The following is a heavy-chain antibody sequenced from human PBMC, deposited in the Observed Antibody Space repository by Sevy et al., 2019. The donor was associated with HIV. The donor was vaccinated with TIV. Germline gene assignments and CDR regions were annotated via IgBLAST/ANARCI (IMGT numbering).Heavy chain of an antibody. CDR2: IYPGDPNP. J-gene: IGHJ6*02. CDR1: GYSFSHYW. CDR3: ARLNGFEPYSYYAMDV. V-gene: IGHV5-51*01. D-gene: IGHD5-12*01. Sequence: GESLKISCEGSGYSFSHYWIAWVRQMPEKGLEWMGIIYPGDPNPTYSPSFQGQVTISADKSINIAYLQWSGLMASETATYYCARLNGFEPYSYYAMDVWGQGTTVTVSS.